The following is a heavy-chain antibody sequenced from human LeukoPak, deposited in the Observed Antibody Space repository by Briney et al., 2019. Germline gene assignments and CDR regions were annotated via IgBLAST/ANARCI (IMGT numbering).Heavy chain of an antibody. CDR1: GFTFSSHG. D-gene: IGHD3-10*01. J-gene: IGHJ6*03. V-gene: IGHV3-30*02. Sequence: GGSLRLSCAASGFTFSSHGMHWVRQAPGKGLEWVAFLRFDGSNEDYADSVKGRFNITRDNSKNTLYLQMNSLRTEDTAVYYCSKDLRVIYASGTFYYRYMDVWGTGTTVIISS. CDR3: SKDLRVIYASGTFYYRYMDV. CDR2: LRFDGSNE.